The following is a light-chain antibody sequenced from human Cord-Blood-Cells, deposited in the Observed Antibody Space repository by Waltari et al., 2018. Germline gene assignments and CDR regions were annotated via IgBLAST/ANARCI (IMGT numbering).Light chain of an antibody. CDR2: RNN. CDR3: AAWDDSLSAL. J-gene: IGLJ2*01. CDR1: SSNIGSNY. Sequence: QSVLTQPPSASGTPGQRVTISCSGSSSNIGSNYVYWYQQLPGTAPKLLINRNNQPPSGVPDRFSGSKSGTSASLAISGLRSEDEADYYCAAWDDSLSALFGGGTKLTVL. V-gene: IGLV1-47*01.